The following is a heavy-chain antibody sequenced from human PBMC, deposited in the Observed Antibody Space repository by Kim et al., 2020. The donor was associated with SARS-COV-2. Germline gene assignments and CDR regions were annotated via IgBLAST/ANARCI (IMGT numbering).Heavy chain of an antibody. Sequence: ASVKVSCKASGYTFTSYGISWVRQAPGQGLEWMGWISAYNGNTNYAQKLQGRVTLTTDTSTSTAYMELRSLRSDDTAVYYCARDNSLVSFLADSWGQGTLGSAS. CDR1: GYTFTSYG. CDR3: ARDNSLVSFLADS. CDR2: ISAYNGNT. D-gene: IGHD1-26*01. J-gene: IGHJ4*02. V-gene: IGHV1-18*01.